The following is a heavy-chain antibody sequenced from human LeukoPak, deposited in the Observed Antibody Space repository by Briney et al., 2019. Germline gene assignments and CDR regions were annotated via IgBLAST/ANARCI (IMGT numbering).Heavy chain of an antibody. CDR1: GSTFSNYW. Sequence: GGSLRLSCVASGSTFSNYWMHWVRQAPGKGLMWAARISYDGSSADHADSVKGRFTISRDNTKNTLYLQMNSLRVEDTGVYYCARRRTIGDYDYWGQGTLVTVSS. V-gene: IGHV3-74*01. CDR3: ARRRTIGDYDY. J-gene: IGHJ4*02. CDR2: ISYDGSSA. D-gene: IGHD3-16*01.